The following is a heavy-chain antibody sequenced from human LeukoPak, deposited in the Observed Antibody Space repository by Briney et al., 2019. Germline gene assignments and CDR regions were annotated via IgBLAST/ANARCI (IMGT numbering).Heavy chain of an antibody. V-gene: IGHV4-39*07. Sequence: SETLSLTCTVSGGSISSSSYYWGWIRQPPGKGLEWIGSIYYSGSTYYNPSLKSRVTISVDTSKNQFSLKLSSVTAADTAVYYCASTTVLTHDAFDIWGQGTMVSVSS. D-gene: IGHD4-23*01. CDR3: ASTTVLTHDAFDI. CDR2: IYYSGST. CDR1: GGSISSSSYY. J-gene: IGHJ3*02.